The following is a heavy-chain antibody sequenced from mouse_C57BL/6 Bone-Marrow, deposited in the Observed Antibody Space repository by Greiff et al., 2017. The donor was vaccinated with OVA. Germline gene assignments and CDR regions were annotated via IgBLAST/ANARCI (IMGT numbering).Heavy chain of an antibody. V-gene: IGHV7-3*01. CDR2: IRNKANGYTT. D-gene: IGHD4-1*02. Sequence: EVQLVESGGGLVQPGGSLSLSCAASGFTFTDYYMSWVRQPPGKALEWLGFIRNKANGYTTEYSASVKGRFTISRDNSQSILYLQMNALRAEDSATYYCARSNWGGFFDYSGQGTTLTVSS. J-gene: IGHJ2*01. CDR1: GFTFTDYY. CDR3: ARSNWGGFFDY.